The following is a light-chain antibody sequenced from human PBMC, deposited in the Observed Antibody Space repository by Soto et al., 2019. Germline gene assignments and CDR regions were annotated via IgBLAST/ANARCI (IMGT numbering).Light chain of an antibody. CDR1: SGHSSDI. Sequence: QPVLTQSSSASASLGSSVKLTCTLSSGHSSDIIAWHQQQPGKAPRYLMKLEGSGSYNKGSGVPDRFSGSSSGADRYLTISNHQSEDEADYYWETWDSNTRGVFGGGTKLTVL. V-gene: IGLV4-60*03. J-gene: IGLJ2*01. CDR2: LEGSGSY. CDR3: ETWDSNTRGV.